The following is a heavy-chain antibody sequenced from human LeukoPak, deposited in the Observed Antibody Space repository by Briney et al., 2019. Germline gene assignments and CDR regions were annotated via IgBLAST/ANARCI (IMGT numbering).Heavy chain of an antibody. CDR2: ISSSSSYI. J-gene: IGHJ5*02. Sequence: GGSLRLSCAASGFTFSSYEMNWVRQAPGKGLEWVSSISSSSSYIYYADSVKGRFTISRDNAKNSLYLQMNSLRAEDTAVYYCARGAGGWFDPWGQGTLVTVSS. CDR1: GFTFSSYE. CDR3: ARGAGGWFDP. D-gene: IGHD2-15*01. V-gene: IGHV3-21*01.